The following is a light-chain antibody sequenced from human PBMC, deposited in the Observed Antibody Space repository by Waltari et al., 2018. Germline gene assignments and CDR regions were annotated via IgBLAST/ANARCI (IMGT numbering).Light chain of an antibody. J-gene: IGLJ3*02. CDR3: AVWDDALSGAV. Sequence: QSVVTQPPSASGTPGQRVTISCSGRSSKTGNTYVYWYQPLPGTAPKLFIHRNNQRPSGVPDRFSGSKSGNSASLAISDLRSEDEADYYCAVWDDALSGAVFGGGTKLTVL. CDR2: RNN. CDR1: SSKTGNTY. V-gene: IGLV1-47*01.